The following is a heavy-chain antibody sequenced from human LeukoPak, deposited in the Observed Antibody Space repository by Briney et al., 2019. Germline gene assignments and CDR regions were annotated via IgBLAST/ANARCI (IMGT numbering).Heavy chain of an antibody. CDR3: ATDSGDSDAFDV. CDR2: INAGNGNT. CDR1: GYTFTSYA. Sequence: ASVKVSCKASGYTFTSYAMHWVRQAPGQRLEWMGWINAGNGNTKYSQKFQGRVTITRDTSATTAYMELSSLRSEDTAVYYCATDSGDSDAFDVWGQGTMVTVSS. D-gene: IGHD4-17*01. V-gene: IGHV1-3*01. J-gene: IGHJ3*01.